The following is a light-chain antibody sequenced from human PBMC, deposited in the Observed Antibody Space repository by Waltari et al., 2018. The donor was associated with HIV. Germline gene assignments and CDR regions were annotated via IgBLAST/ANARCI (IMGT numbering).Light chain of an antibody. Sequence: IVLTQSPATLSLSPGERATLSCRASQSVSTFLAWYQHIPGQAPRLLIYDASKKATVIPDRFSGSGSGTDLTLTIDSLEREDFAIYYCQQRSTWPWTFGQGTKVEVK. CDR3: QQRSTWPWT. V-gene: IGKV3-11*01. J-gene: IGKJ1*01. CDR1: QSVSTF. CDR2: DAS.